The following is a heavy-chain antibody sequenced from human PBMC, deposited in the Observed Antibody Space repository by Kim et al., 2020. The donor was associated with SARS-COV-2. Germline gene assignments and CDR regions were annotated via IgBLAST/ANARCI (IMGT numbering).Heavy chain of an antibody. V-gene: IGHV3-30*18. Sequence: GGSLRLSCAASGFTFSSYGMHWVRQAPGKGLEWVAVISYDGSNKYYADSVKGRFTISRDNSKNTLYLQMNSLRAEDTAVYYCAKDMSGYCSGGSCYYYWGQGTMVTVSS. D-gene: IGHD2-15*01. CDR1: GFTFSSYG. J-gene: IGHJ3*01. CDR3: AKDMSGYCSGGSCYYY. CDR2: ISYDGSNK.